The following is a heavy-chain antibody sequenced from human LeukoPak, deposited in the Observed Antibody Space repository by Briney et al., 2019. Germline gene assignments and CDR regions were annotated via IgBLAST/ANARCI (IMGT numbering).Heavy chain of an antibody. V-gene: IGHV4-59*01. J-gene: IGHJ4*02. Sequence: LETLSLTCTVSGGSISSYYWSWIRQPPGKGLEWIGYIYYSGSTNYNPSLKSRVTISVDTSKNQFSLKLSSVTAADTAVYYCARDSGSYPDYWGQGTLVTVSS. CDR2: IYYSGST. D-gene: IGHD1-26*01. CDR3: ARDSGSYPDY. CDR1: GGSISSYY.